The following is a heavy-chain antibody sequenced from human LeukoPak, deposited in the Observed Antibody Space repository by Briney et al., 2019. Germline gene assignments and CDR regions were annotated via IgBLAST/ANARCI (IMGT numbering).Heavy chain of an antibody. Sequence: GGSLRLSCAASGFMFTSYSMNWVRQAPGKGLEWVSSISASSTYIFYGDSVKGRFTLSRDNARSSLYLQMNGLRAEDTAVYYCARGLDVVVPAAIEGSGSYYDYWGQGTLVTVSS. D-gene: IGHD2-2*01. CDR3: ARGLDVVVPAAIEGSGSYYDY. V-gene: IGHV3-21*01. CDR1: GFMFTSYS. CDR2: ISASSTYI. J-gene: IGHJ4*02.